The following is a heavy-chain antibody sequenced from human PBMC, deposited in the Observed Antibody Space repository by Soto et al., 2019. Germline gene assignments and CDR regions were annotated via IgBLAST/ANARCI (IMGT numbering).Heavy chain of an antibody. V-gene: IGHV3-15*01. CDR3: TTDLGATYWGGDCYFDY. Sequence: GGSLRLSCAASGFTFSNAWMSWVRQAPGKGLEWVGRIKSKTDGGTTDYAAPVKGRFTISRDDSKNTLYLQMNSLKTEDTAVDYCTTDLGATYWGGDCYFDYWGQGTLVTVSS. CDR1: GFTFSNAW. D-gene: IGHD2-21*02. CDR2: IKSKTDGGTT. J-gene: IGHJ4*02.